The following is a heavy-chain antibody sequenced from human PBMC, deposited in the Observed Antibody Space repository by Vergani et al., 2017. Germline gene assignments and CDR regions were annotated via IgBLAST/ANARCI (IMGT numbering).Heavy chain of an antibody. CDR3: AKANPRNSGYDYLYYYHAMDV. V-gene: IGHV3-23*01. D-gene: IGHD5-12*01. Sequence: EVQLLESGGDLVQPGGSLRLSCAASGFTFNHYAMNWVRQAPGQGLEWVSGISGSGGSTYYAGSVKGRFTISRDSSKNTLYLQMNRLSAGDTDVDYCAKANPRNSGYDYLYYYHAMDVWGQGTTVTVSS. CDR2: ISGSGGST. CDR1: GFTFNHYA. J-gene: IGHJ6*02.